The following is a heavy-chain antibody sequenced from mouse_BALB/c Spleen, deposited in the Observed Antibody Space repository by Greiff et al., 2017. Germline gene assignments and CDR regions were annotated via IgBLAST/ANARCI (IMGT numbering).Heavy chain of an antibody. CDR1: GFTFSSFG. CDR3: ARWGGYYPYAMDY. J-gene: IGHJ4*01. D-gene: IGHD2-3*01. Sequence: EVQVVESGGGLVQPGGSRKLSCAASGFTFSSFGMHWVRQAPEKGLEWVAYISSGSSTIYYADTVKGRFTISRDNPKNTLFLQMTSLRSEDTAMYYCARWGGYYPYAMDYWGQGTSVTVSS. CDR2: ISSGSSTI. V-gene: IGHV5-17*02.